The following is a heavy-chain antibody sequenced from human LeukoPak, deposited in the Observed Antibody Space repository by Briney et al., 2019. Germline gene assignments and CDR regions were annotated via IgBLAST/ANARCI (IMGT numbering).Heavy chain of an antibody. CDR3: ARGYAGMDV. CDR1: GGSISSGGYS. CDR2: IYHSGST. J-gene: IGHJ6*02. V-gene: IGHV4-30-2*01. Sequence: SETLSLTCAVSGGSISSGGYSWSWIRQPPGTGLEWIGYIYHSGSTYYNPSLKSRVTISVDRSKNQFSLKLSSVTAADTAVHYCARGYAGMDVWGQGTTVTVSS. D-gene: IGHD5-18*01.